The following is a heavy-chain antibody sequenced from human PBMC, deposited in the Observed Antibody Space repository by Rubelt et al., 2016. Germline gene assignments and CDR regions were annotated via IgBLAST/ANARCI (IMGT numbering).Heavy chain of an antibody. J-gene: IGHJ6*03. D-gene: IGHD6-13*01. CDR1: GGSISSGGYY. CDR2: IYHSGST. Sequence: QVQLQESGPGLVKPSQTLSLTCTVSGGSISSGGYYWSWIRQPPGKGLEWIGEIYHSGSTNYNPSLKGRVTISVATSKNQFSLKLSSVTAADTAVYYCAGAAAGGYYYYMDVWGKGTTVTVSS. V-gene: IGHV4-61*08. CDR3: AGAAAGGYYYYMDV.